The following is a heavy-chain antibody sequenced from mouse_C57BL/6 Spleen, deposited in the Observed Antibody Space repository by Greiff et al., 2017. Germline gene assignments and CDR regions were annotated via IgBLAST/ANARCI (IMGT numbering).Heavy chain of an antibody. D-gene: IGHD4-1*01. Sequence: QVQLKESGPELVKPGASVKLSCKASGYTFTSYDINWVKQRPGQGLEWIGWICPRGGSTKYNEKFKGKATLTVDTSSSKAYMELHSLTSADSAFYVCAINWERAYWGHGTLVTVSA. CDR1: GYTFTSYD. CDR2: ICPRGGST. V-gene: IGHV1-85*01. CDR3: AINWERAY. J-gene: IGHJ3*01.